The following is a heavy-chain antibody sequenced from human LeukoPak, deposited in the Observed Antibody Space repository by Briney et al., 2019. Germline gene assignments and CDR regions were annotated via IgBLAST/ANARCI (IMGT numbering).Heavy chain of an antibody. J-gene: IGHJ4*02. CDR1: GFTFSSYD. CDR2: IGTAGDT. V-gene: IGHV3-13*01. D-gene: IGHD5-24*01. CDR3: ARVGRDGYAFDY. Sequence: PGGSLRLSCAASGFTFSSYDMHWVRQATGKGLEWVSAIGTAGDTYYPGSVKGRFTISRENAKNSLYLQMNSLRAGDTAVYYCARVGRDGYAFDYWGQGTLVTVSS.